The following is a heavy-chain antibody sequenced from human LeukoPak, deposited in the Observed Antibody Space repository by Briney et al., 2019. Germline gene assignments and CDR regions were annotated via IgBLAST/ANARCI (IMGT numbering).Heavy chain of an antibody. D-gene: IGHD4-17*01. CDR3: ASWGALRIGTIGWFDP. J-gene: IGHJ5*02. V-gene: IGHV1-8*01. CDR1: GYSFTTDD. CDR2: INPGSGKT. Sequence: GSSVKVSCKASGYSFTTDDINWVRQASGRGLEWMGFINPGSGKTRYPQKFQGRVTMTRDTSINTVYMELSSLRSEDTAVYYCASWGALRIGTIGWFDPWGQGTLVTVSS.